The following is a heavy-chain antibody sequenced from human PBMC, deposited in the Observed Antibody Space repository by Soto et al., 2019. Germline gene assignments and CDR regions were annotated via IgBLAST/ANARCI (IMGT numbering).Heavy chain of an antibody. V-gene: IGHV1-3*01. CDR1: GYTFTSYA. CDR2: INAGNGNT. D-gene: IGHD3-16*02. Sequence: ASVKVSCKASGYTFTSYAMHWVRQAPGQRLEWMGWINAGNGNTKYSQKFQGRVTITRDTSASTAYMELSSLRSEDTAVYYCARDIIVDDYIWGSYRYTGPFDYWGQGTLVTVSS. CDR3: ARDIIVDDYIWGSYRYTGPFDY. J-gene: IGHJ4*02.